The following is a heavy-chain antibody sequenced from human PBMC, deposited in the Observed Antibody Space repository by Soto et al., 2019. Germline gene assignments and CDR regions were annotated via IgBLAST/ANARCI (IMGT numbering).Heavy chain of an antibody. CDR1: GFTFRTSG. Sequence: QVQLVESGGGVVQPGRSLRLSCAASGFTFRTSGMHWVRQAPGKGLEWVGFISYEGSSKYYADSVKGRFTIARDNSKNPLYLQMSSLRGEDTAVYYCAKEIAVAGDPFYYCGLDVGGQGNTVTVSS. D-gene: IGHD6-13*01. CDR3: AKEIAVAGDPFYYCGLDV. J-gene: IGHJ6*02. V-gene: IGHV3-30*18. CDR2: ISYEGSSK.